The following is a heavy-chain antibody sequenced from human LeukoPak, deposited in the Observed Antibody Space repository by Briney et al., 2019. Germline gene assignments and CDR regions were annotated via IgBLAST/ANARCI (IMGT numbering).Heavy chain of an antibody. V-gene: IGHV3-23*01. CDR2: ISGSGGST. CDR1: GVNFSSYA. Sequence: PGGSLRLSCAASGVNFSSYAMSWVRQAPGKGLEWVSAISGSGGSTYYADSVKGRFTISRDNSKNTLYLQMNSLGAEDTAVYYCAKDGMATISYYFDYWGQGTLVTVSS. J-gene: IGHJ4*02. D-gene: IGHD5-24*01. CDR3: AKDGMATISYYFDY.